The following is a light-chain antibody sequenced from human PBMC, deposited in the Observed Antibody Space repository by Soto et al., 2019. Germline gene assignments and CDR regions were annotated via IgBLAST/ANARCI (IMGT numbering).Light chain of an antibody. CDR1: QSVGSF. J-gene: IGKJ3*01. CDR3: LQRSNWPPFT. Sequence: IVLTHSPSTLSLSPWDSATSSCGSSQSVGSFLAWYQQKPGQAPRLLIYAASNRATGIPARFSGSGSGTDFTLTISSLEPEDFAVYYCLQRSNWPPFTFGPGTKV. V-gene: IGKV3-11*01. CDR2: AAS.